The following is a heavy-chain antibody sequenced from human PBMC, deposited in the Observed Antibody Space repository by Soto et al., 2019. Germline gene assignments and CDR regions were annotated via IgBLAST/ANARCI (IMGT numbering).Heavy chain of an antibody. D-gene: IGHD6-19*01. V-gene: IGHV3-66*01. Sequence: EVQLVESGGGLVQPGGSLRLSCAASGFTVSSNYMSWVRQAPGKGLEWVSVIYSGGSTYYADSVKGRFTISRDNSKNTLYRKMNSLRAEDTAVYYCARDRIAVAGNPEYFQHWGQGTLVTVSS. CDR1: GFTVSSNY. CDR3: ARDRIAVAGNPEYFQH. J-gene: IGHJ1*01. CDR2: IYSGGST.